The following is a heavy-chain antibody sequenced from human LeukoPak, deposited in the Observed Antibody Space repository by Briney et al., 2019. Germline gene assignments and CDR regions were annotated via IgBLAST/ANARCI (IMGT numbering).Heavy chain of an antibody. CDR3: ARGAYSSGWYVDY. V-gene: IGHV3-21*01. J-gene: IGHJ4*02. D-gene: IGHD6-19*01. CDR2: ISSSSSYI. CDR1: GFSFSNYG. Sequence: PGGSLRLSCAASGFSFSNYGMNWVRQAPGKGLEWVSSISSSSSYIYYADSVKGRFTISRDNAKNSLYLQMNSLRAEDTAVYYCARGAYSSGWYVDYWGQGTLVTVSS.